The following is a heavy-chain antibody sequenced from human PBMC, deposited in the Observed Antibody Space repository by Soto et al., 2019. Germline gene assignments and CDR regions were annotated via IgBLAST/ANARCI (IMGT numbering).Heavy chain of an antibody. J-gene: IGHJ6*03. Sequence: QVQLVQSGAEVKKPGASVKVSCKTSGDSFSAYYLHWVRQAPGQGLEWLGWINPNGGATKYAQKFRGRVAMTRDTSIRTAYLELTSLISDDTAIYYCARERGGATATLDYYYFYMDVWGKGTTVTVSS. V-gene: IGHV1-2*02. D-gene: IGHD5-12*01. CDR2: INPNGGAT. CDR1: GDSFSAYY. CDR3: ARERGGATATLDYYYFYMDV.